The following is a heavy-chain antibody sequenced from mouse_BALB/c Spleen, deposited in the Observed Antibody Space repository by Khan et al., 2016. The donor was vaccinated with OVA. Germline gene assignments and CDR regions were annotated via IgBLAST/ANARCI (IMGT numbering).Heavy chain of an antibody. J-gene: IGHJ3*01. D-gene: IGHD1-2*01. Sequence: EVELVESGGGLVQPGGSRKLSCAASGFTFSDYGMAWVRQAPGKGSEWVAFISDLAYTIYYADTVTGRFTISRENDKNTLYLEMSSLTSEDTAIYDCARGGGTAPFAYWGLGSLVTVSA. CDR1: GFTFSDYG. CDR2: ISDLAYTI. CDR3: ARGGGTAPFAY. V-gene: IGHV5-15*02.